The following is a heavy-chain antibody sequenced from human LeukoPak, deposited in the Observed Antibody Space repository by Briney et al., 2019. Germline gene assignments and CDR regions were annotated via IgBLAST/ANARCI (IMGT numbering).Heavy chain of an antibody. V-gene: IGHV4-30-4*07. CDR2: IYYSGST. CDR3: ARSLQYCSSTSCRPKIYNWFDP. D-gene: IGHD2-2*01. J-gene: IGHJ5*02. Sequence: PSETLSLTCAVSGGSISSGGYSWSWIRQPPGKGLEWIGYIYYSGSTYYNPSLKSRVTISLDTSKNQFSLKLSSVTAADTAVYYCARSLQYCSSTSCRPKIYNWFDPWGQGTLVTVSS. CDR1: GGSISSGGYS.